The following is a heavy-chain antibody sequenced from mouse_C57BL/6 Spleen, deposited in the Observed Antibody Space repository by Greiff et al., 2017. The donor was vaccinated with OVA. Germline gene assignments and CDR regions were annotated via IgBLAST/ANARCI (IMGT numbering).Heavy chain of an antibody. D-gene: IGHD2-4*01. V-gene: IGHV1-22*01. J-gene: IGHJ4*01. Sequence: VQLQQSGPELVKPGASVKMSCKASGYTFTDYNMHWVKQSHGKSLEWIGYINPNNGGTSYNQKFKGKATLTVNKSSSTAYMELRSLTSEDSAVYYCARADYYDYDGPYAMDYWGQGTSVTVSS. CDR3: ARADYYDYDGPYAMDY. CDR2: INPNNGGT. CDR1: GYTFTDYN.